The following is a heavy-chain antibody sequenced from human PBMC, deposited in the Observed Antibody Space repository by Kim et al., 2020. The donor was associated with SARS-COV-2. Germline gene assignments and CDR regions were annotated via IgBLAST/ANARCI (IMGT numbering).Heavy chain of an antibody. V-gene: IGHV3-21*01. D-gene: IGHD3-16*01. CDR3: ARDVYDYIWGTYFDY. CDR2: ISSSSSYI. Sequence: GGSLRLSCAASGFTFSSYSMNWVRQAPGKGLEWVSSISSSSSYIYYADSVKGRFTISRDNAKNSLYLQMNSLRAEDTAVYYCARDVYDYIWGTYFDYWGQGTLVTASS. J-gene: IGHJ4*02. CDR1: GFTFSSYS.